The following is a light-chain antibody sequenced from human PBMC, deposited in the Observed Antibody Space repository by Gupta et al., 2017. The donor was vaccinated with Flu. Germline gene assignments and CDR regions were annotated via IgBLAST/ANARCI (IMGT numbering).Light chain of an antibody. CDR2: STS. J-gene: IGKJ3*01. V-gene: IGKV3-20*01. Sequence: ASQRMASSFLAWYQQVPAQAPRLLISSTSNRATGIPDRFSGSGSGTDFTLTISRLEPQDFAVYFCQQYGSSPPTFGPGTRLEIK. CDR1: QRMASSF. CDR3: QQYGSSPPT.